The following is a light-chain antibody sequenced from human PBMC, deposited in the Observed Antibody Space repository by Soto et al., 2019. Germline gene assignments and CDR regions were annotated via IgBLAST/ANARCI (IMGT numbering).Light chain of an antibody. CDR3: QQRSNFPIT. CDR2: DTT. V-gene: IGKV3-15*01. Sequence: EVVMTQSPATLSVSPGECVTLSCRASQGIGDTLAWYQHKPVHTPRLLIYDTTTRATGVPARFSGSSSGPEFTLTINSLQSEDFAIYYCQQRSNFPITFGQGTRLEIK. CDR1: QGIGDT. J-gene: IGKJ5*01.